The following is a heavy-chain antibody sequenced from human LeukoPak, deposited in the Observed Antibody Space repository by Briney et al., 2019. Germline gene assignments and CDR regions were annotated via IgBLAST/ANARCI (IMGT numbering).Heavy chain of an antibody. D-gene: IGHD1-26*01. CDR3: AKDSTATSDFDY. V-gene: IGHV3-30*02. J-gene: IGHJ4*02. CDR2: IRYDGSNK. CDR1: GFTFSSYG. Sequence: PGGSLRLSCAASGFTFSSYGMHWVRQAPGKGLEWVAFIRYDGSNKYYADSVKGRFTISRDNSKNTLYLQMNSLGAEDTAVYYCAKDSTATSDFDYWGQGTLVTVSS.